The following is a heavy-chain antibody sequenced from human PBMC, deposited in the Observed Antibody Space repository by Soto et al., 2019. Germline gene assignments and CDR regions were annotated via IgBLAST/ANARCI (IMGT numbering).Heavy chain of an antibody. D-gene: IGHD2-2*01. CDR2: IIPIFGTA. Sequence: DCVVSGKSVDLGCLRLVHEKGLEWMGGIIPIFGTANYAQKFQGRVTITADESTSTAYMELSSLRSEDTAVYYCAREEGRNQLLPHCFEPWGQRNLVTVT. J-gene: IGHJ5*02. CDR3: AREEGRNQLLPHCFEP. V-gene: IGHV1-69*01. CDR1: VVSGKSVD.